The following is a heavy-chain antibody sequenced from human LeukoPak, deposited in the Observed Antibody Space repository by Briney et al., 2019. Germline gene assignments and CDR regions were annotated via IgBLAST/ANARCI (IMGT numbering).Heavy chain of an antibody. V-gene: IGHV3-30*02. Sequence: GGSLRLSCAASGFTFSNYGMHWVRQAPGKGLEWVAFIRYDGSNKYYADSVKGRFTISRDNSKNTLYLQMNSLRAEDTAVYYCAARRLTVTTEIDYWGQGTLVTVSS. CDR3: AARRLTVTTEIDY. D-gene: IGHD4-17*01. CDR1: GFTFSNYG. CDR2: IRYDGSNK. J-gene: IGHJ4*02.